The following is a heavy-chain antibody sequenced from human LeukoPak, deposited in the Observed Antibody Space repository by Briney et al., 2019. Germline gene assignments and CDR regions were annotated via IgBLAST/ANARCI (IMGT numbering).Heavy chain of an antibody. CDR3: ARGVRVVVVITHFDY. D-gene: IGHD3-22*01. CDR2: IYYSGST. Sequence: SETLSLTGTGSGGSISSGGYYWSWIRQHPGKGLEWIGYIYYSGSTYYNPSLKSRVTISVDTSKNQFSLKLSSVTAADTAVYYCARGVRVVVVITHFDYWGQGTLVTVSS. CDR1: GGSISSGGYY. V-gene: IGHV4-31*03. J-gene: IGHJ4*02.